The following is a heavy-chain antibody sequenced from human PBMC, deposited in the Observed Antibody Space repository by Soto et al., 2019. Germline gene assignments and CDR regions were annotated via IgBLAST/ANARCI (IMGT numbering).Heavy chain of an antibody. Sequence: GGSLRLSGAASGFTLSDYYMSWIRQAPGKGLEWVSHISGSGNTIDYADSVKGRFTISRDNAKNSLYLQMNSLRDDDTAVFYCPRGRYALDYWGQGTRVTVSS. D-gene: IGHD3-16*01. J-gene: IGHJ4*02. CDR2: ISGSGNTI. CDR3: PRGRYALDY. V-gene: IGHV3-11*01. CDR1: GFTLSDYY.